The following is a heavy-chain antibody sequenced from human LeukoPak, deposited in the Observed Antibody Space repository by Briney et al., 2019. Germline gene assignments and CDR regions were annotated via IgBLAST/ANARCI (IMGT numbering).Heavy chain of an antibody. Sequence: GGSLRLSCAASGFTFSSYSMNWVRQAPGKGLEWVSSISSSSSYIYYADSVKGRFTISRDNAKNSLYLQMNSLRAEDTAVYYCARDSHYDFWSGYYYYYYYYMDVWGKGTTVTVSS. CDR2: ISSSSSYI. CDR3: ARDSHYDFWSGYYYYYYYYMDV. CDR1: GFTFSSYS. J-gene: IGHJ6*03. D-gene: IGHD3-3*01. V-gene: IGHV3-21*01.